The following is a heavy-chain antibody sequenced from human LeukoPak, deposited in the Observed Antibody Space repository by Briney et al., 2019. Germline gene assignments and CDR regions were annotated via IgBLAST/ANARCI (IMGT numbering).Heavy chain of an antibody. CDR2: ISSSSSYT. CDR3: ARDWPYGDHPPGMDV. CDR1: GFTFSDYY. J-gene: IGHJ6*02. V-gene: IGHV3-11*05. Sequence: PGRSLRLSCAASGFTFSDYYMSWIRQAPGKGLEWVSYISSSSSYTNYADSVKGRFTISRDNAKNSLYLQMNSQRAEDTAVYYCARDWPYGDHPPGMDVWGQGTTVTVSS. D-gene: IGHD4-17*01.